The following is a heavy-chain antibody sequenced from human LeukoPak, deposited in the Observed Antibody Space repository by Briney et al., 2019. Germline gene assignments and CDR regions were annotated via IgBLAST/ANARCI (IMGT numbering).Heavy chain of an antibody. CDR2: IYHSGST. CDR1: GGSISSGGYS. D-gene: IGHD4-11*01. CDR3: ARVTAVTVNFDY. Sequence: SETLSLTCAVSGGSISSGGYSWSWIRQPPGKGLEWIGYIYHSGSTYYNPSLKSRVTISVDTSKNQFSLKLSSVTAADTAVYYCARVTAVTVNFDYWGQGTLVTVSS. V-gene: IGHV4-30-2*05. J-gene: IGHJ4*02.